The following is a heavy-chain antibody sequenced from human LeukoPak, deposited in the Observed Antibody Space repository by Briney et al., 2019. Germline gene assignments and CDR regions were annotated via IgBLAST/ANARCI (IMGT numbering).Heavy chain of an antibody. V-gene: IGHV3-20*04. CDR2: INWNGGST. D-gene: IGHD3-22*01. CDR3: ARELDSSGYFLGAFDI. Sequence: GGSLRLSCAASGFTFDDYGMSWVRQAPGKGLEWVSGINWNGGSTGYADSVKGRFTISRDNAKNSLYLQMNSLRAEDTALYYCARELDSSGYFLGAFDIWGQGTMVTVSS. CDR1: GFTFDDYG. J-gene: IGHJ3*02.